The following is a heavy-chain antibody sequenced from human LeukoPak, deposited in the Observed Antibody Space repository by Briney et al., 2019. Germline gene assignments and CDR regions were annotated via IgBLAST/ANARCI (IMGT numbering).Heavy chain of an antibody. D-gene: IGHD2-15*01. CDR3: ALAAEYYFDY. Sequence: SETLSLTCAVYGGSFSGYYWSWIRQPPGKGLEWIGEINHSGSTNYNPSLKSRVTISVDTSKNQFSLKPSSVTAADTAVYYCALAAEYYFDYWGQGTLVTVSS. CDR2: INHSGST. J-gene: IGHJ4*02. CDR1: GGSFSGYY. V-gene: IGHV4-34*01.